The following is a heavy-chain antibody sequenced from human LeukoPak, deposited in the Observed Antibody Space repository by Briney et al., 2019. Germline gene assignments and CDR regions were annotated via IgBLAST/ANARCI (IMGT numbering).Heavy chain of an antibody. CDR2: IRYDGSNK. J-gene: IGHJ4*02. CDR1: GFIFSSYG. CDR3: ARPILVQGNNLAAFDS. V-gene: IGHV3-30*02. Sequence: PGGSLRLSCAASGFIFSSYGMHWVRQAPGKGLEWVAFIRYDGSNKYYADSVKGRFTISRDNAKNSLYLQMNSLGDEDTAVYHCARPILVQGNNLAAFDSWGQGTLVTVSS. D-gene: IGHD3-10*01.